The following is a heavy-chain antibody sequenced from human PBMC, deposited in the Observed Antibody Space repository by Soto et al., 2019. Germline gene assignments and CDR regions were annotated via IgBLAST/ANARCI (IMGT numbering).Heavy chain of an antibody. V-gene: IGHV4-39*01. Sequence: PSETLSLTCTVSGCSVNSNSYSWGWIRQSPGKGLEWIGTIYSSETTHYNPSLRSRVTISVDTSMNEFSLSLRSVTAADTAVYYCGRLNGYCVSTGCQGYYGMDACGQGTTVTVSS. J-gene: IGHJ6*02. D-gene: IGHD2-2*03. CDR1: GCSVNSNSYS. CDR2: IYSSETT. CDR3: GRLNGYCVSTGCQGYYGMDA.